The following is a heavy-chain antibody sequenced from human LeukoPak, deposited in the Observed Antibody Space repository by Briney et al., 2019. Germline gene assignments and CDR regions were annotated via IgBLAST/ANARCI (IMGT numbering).Heavy chain of an antibody. J-gene: IGHJ6*02. CDR2: INPSGGST. CDR1: GYTFTSYY. V-gene: IGHV1-46*01. D-gene: IGHD6-19*01. CDR3: AREELAVAGSDYYYYGMDV. Sequence: ASVKVSCKASGYTFTSYYMHWVRQAPGQGLEWMGIINPSGGSTSYAQKFQGRVTMTRDTSTSTVYMELSSLRSEDTAVYYCAREELAVAGSDYYYYGMDVWGQGTTVTVSS.